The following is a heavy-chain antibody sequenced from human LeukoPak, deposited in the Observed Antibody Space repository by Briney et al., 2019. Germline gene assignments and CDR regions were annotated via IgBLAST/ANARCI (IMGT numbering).Heavy chain of an antibody. Sequence: SETLSRTCTVSGGSISSYYWSWIRQPPGKGLEWIGYIYYSGSTNYNPSLKSRVTISVDTSKNQFSLKLSSVTAADTAVYYCARGPLGRWETIDYWGQGALVTVSS. CDR3: ARGPLGRWETIDY. CDR2: IYYSGST. D-gene: IGHD1-14*01. J-gene: IGHJ4*02. V-gene: IGHV4-59*01. CDR1: GGSISSYY.